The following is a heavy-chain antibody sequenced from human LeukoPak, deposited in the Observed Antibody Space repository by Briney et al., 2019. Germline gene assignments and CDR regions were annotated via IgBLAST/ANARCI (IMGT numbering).Heavy chain of an antibody. D-gene: IGHD3-22*01. CDR3: ARGDSSGYVDY. CDR1: GYTFTSYD. J-gene: IGHJ4*02. CDR2: MNPNSGNT. Sequence: ASVKVSCKASGYTFTSYDINWVRQATGQGLEWMGWMNPNSGNTGYAQKFQGRVTMTRDTSTSTVYMELSSLRSEDTAVYYCARGDSSGYVDYWGQGTLVTVSS. V-gene: IGHV1-8*02.